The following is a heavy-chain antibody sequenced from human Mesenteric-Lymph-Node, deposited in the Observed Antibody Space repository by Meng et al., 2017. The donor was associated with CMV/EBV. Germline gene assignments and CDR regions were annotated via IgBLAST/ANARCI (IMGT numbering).Heavy chain of an antibody. CDR3: ARVGGDGYNDY. V-gene: IGHV1-69*05. Sequence: SVKVSCKASGYTLTSYYMHWVRQAPGQGLEWMGGIIPIFGTANYAQKFQGRVTITTDESTSTAYMELSSLRSEDTAVYYCARVGGDGYNDYWGQGTLVTVSS. CDR1: GYTLTSYY. D-gene: IGHD5-24*01. CDR2: IIPIFGTA. J-gene: IGHJ4*02.